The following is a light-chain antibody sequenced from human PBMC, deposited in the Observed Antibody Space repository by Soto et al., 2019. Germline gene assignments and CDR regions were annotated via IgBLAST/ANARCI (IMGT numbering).Light chain of an antibody. J-gene: IGLJ1*01. Sequence: QSALTQPASVSGSPGQSITISCTGTSSDVGGYDFVSWYQQYPGRAPKLMIYDVSNRPSGVSTRFSGSKSGNTASLTISGLQAEYEADYYCNSYANTATYVFGTGTKPTVL. CDR2: DVS. CDR1: SSDVGGYDF. V-gene: IGLV2-14*01. CDR3: NSYANTATYV.